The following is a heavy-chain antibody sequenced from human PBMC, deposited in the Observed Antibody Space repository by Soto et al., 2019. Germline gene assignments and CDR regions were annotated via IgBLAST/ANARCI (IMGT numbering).Heavy chain of an antibody. J-gene: IGHJ6*02. CDR3: ASGYSYVVYYYGMDV. V-gene: IGHV4-30-4*01. CDR1: GGSISSGDYY. Sequence: QVQLQESGPGLVKPSQTLSLTCTVSGGSISSGDYYWSWIRQPPGKGLEWIGYIYYSGSTYYNPSLRSRVTISVDTSKNQFSLKLSSVTAADTAVYYCASGYSYVVYYYGMDVWGQGTTVTVSS. CDR2: IYYSGST. D-gene: IGHD5-18*01.